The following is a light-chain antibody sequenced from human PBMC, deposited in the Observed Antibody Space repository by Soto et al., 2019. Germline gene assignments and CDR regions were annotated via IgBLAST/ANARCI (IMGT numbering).Light chain of an antibody. CDR3: QQYSSSPIT. Sequence: ESVLTQSPGTLSLSPGERATLSCRASQSVSSYLAWYQQKPGQAPRLLIYDASNRATGIPDRFSGGGSGTDFSLTISRLDPEDFAVYYCQQYSSSPITFGQGTRLEIK. CDR1: QSVSSY. CDR2: DAS. J-gene: IGKJ5*01. V-gene: IGKV3-20*01.